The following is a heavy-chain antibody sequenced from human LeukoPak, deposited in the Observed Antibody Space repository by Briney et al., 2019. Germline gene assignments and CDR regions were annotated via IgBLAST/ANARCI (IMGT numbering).Heavy chain of an antibody. D-gene: IGHD3-3*01. CDR3: ARGATYDFWSGYYPYGMDV. CDR2: ISAYNGNT. J-gene: IGHJ6*02. CDR1: RYTFTSYG. V-gene: IGHV1-18*01. Sequence: ASVKVSCKASRYTFTSYGISWVRQAPGQGLEWMGWISAYNGNTNYAQKLQGRVTMTTDTSTSTAYMELRSLRSDDTAVYYCARGATYDFWSGYYPYGMDVWGQGTTVTVSS.